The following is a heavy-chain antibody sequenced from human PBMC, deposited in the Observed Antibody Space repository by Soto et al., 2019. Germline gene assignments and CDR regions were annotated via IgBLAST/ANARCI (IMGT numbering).Heavy chain of an antibody. V-gene: IGHV3-15*01. CDR1: GFIFSSAW. J-gene: IGHJ4*02. CDR3: VEGWNDF. D-gene: IGHD1-1*01. CDR2: IKSKSDGGTR. Sequence: EVQVVESGGDLVKPGGSLRLSCATSGFIFSSAWMSWVRQAPGKGLEWVGRIKSKSDGGTRDYAAPVNGRFNISRDDSKNMVYLQMISLTAEDTAVYYCVEGWNDFWGQGTLVTVSS.